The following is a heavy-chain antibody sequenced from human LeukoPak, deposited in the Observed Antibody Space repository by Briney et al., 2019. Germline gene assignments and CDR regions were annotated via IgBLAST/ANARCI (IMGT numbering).Heavy chain of an antibody. J-gene: IGHJ6*03. CDR1: GFTFTCYW. Sequence: GGSLRLSCAASGFTFTCYWLGWVRQAPGKGLEWVTNINGDGNEIYYVDSVKGRFTISRDTAKKSLYLQMNSLRAEDTAMYYCARFPPASMVGEGGYYYMHVWGKGTTVTVSS. CDR2: INGDGNEI. D-gene: IGHD3-10*01. V-gene: IGHV3-7*01. CDR3: ARFPPASMVGEGGYYYMHV.